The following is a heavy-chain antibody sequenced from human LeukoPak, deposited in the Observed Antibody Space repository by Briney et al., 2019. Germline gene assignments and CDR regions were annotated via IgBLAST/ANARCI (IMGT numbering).Heavy chain of an antibody. CDR1: GGSFSGYY. CDR3: ARPRLYYGGNSHAFDI. J-gene: IGHJ3*02. CDR2: INHSGST. Sequence: SETLSLTCAVYGGSFSGYYWSWIRQPPGKGLEWIGEINHSGSTNYNPSLKSRVTISVDTSKNQFSLKLSSVTAADTAVYYCARPRLYYGGNSHAFDIWGQGIMVTVSS. D-gene: IGHD4-17*01. V-gene: IGHV4-34*01.